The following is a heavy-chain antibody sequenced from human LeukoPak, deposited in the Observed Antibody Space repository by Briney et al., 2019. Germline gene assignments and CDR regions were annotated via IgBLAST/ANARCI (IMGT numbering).Heavy chain of an antibody. CDR1: GFTFDDYG. V-gene: IGHV3-20*04. J-gene: IGHJ4*02. Sequence: GGSLRLSCAASGFTFDDYGMSWVRQAPGKGLEWVSGINWNGGSTGYADSLKGRFTISRDNAKNSLYLQMNSLRAEDTGLYYCARGYGSGEDGDYWGQGTLVTVSS. D-gene: IGHD3-10*01. CDR2: INWNGGST. CDR3: ARGYGSGEDGDY.